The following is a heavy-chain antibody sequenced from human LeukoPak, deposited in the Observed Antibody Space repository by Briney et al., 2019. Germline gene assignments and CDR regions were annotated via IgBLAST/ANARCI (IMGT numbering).Heavy chain of an antibody. V-gene: IGHV3-23*01. CDR3: AKVGPRDGYREYYFDY. Sequence: GGSLRLSCAASGVTFSIYAMTWVRHAPGKGLEWVSALSGSGGSTYYADSVKGRFTTSRDNSKSTLYLQMNSLRAEDTAIYYCAKVGPRDGYREYYFDYWGQGTLVTVSS. D-gene: IGHD5-24*01. CDR1: GVTFSIYA. J-gene: IGHJ4*02. CDR2: LSGSGGST.